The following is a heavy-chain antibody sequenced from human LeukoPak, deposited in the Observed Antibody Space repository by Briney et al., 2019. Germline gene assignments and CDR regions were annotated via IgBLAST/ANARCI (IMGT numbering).Heavy chain of an antibody. CDR1: GFPYGDYA. Sequence: GGPLRLSCTASGFPYGDYAVSWAREAPGKGLEYVGFMRSYTYGGQTEYAASVKGSITVSRDASNSIAYLQMNSEKTEDTAVDYGTRVMGVAARNVWFDPWGEGTLVSVSS. J-gene: IGHJ5*02. D-gene: IGHD3-3*01. CDR3: TRVMGVAARNVWFDP. V-gene: IGHV3-49*04. CDR2: MRSYTYGGQT.